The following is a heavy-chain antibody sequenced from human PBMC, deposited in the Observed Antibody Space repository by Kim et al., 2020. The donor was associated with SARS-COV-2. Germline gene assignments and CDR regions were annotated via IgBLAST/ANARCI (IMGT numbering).Heavy chain of an antibody. CDR1: GGTFSSYA. J-gene: IGHJ5*02. D-gene: IGHD5-12*01. V-gene: IGHV1-69*06. Sequence: SVKVSCKASGGTFSSYAISWVRQAPGQGLEWMGGIIPIFGTANYAQKFQGRVTITADKSTSTAYMELSSLRSEDTAVYYCARGRDPNKKWLPYNWFDPWGQGTLVTVSS. CDR3: ARGRDPNKKWLPYNWFDP. CDR2: IIPIFGTA.